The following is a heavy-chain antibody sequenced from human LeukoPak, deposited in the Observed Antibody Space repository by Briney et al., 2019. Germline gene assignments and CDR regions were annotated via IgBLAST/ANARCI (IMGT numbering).Heavy chain of an antibody. J-gene: IGHJ5*02. CDR3: ARVVDSGLVTNWFDP. Sequence: SETLSLTCTASGGSISSYYWSWIRQPPGKGLEWIGRIYTSGSTNYNPSPKSRVTMSVDTSKNQFSLKLSSVTAADTAVYYCARVVDSGLVTNWFDPWGQGTLVTVSS. CDR1: GGSISSYY. CDR2: IYTSGST. D-gene: IGHD6-19*01. V-gene: IGHV4-4*07.